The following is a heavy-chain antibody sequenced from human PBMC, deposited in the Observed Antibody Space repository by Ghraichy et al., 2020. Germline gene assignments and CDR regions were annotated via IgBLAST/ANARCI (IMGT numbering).Heavy chain of an antibody. CDR2: IKQGGNEQ. CDR1: GFSLDRHY. J-gene: IGHJ3*01. CDR3: VRESVVVDPDVMDDAFDF. V-gene: IGHV3-7*03. Sequence: GESLRLSCAASGFSLDRHYMTWVRQAPGRGLEWVANIKQGGNEQFYADFAKGRFTIYRDNAKNLLYLQMNSLRTEDTAVYYCVRESVVVDPDVMDDAFDFWGQGTLVTVSS. D-gene: IGHD3-16*01.